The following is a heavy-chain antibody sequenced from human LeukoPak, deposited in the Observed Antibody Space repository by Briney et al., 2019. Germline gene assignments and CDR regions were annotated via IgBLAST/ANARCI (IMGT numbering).Heavy chain of an antibody. V-gene: IGHV4-31*03. D-gene: IGHD3-16*01. CDR2: IYYSGST. Sequence: PSETLSLTCTVSGGSISSGGYYWSWIRQHPGKGLEWIGYIYYSGSTYYNPSLKSRVTISVDTSKNQFSLMLSSVTAADTAVYYCAVLWGSGWFDPWGQGTLVTVSS. CDR1: GGSISSGGYY. CDR3: AVLWGSGWFDP. J-gene: IGHJ5*02.